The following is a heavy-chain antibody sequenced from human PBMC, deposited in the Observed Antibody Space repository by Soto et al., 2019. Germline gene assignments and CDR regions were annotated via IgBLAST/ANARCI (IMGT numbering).Heavy chain of an antibody. D-gene: IGHD5-12*01. Sequence: ASVKVSCKASGGTFSSYAISWVRQAPGQGLEWMGGIIPIFGTANYAQKFQGRVTITADESTSTAYMELSSLRSEDTAVYYCARVWRRDGYNCFDYWGQGTLVTVSS. CDR2: IIPIFGTA. CDR1: GGTFSSYA. J-gene: IGHJ4*02. V-gene: IGHV1-69*13. CDR3: ARVWRRDGYNCFDY.